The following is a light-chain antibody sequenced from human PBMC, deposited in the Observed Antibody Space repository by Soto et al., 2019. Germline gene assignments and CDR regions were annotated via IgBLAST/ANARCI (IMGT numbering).Light chain of an antibody. V-gene: IGKV3-11*01. CDR2: DAS. CDR1: QSVSSY. Sequence: EIVLTQSPATLSLSPGERATLSCRASQSVSSYLAWYQQKPGQAPRLLIYDASNRATGIPARFSGSGSGTDFTLTISSLEPEDFALYYCQQRSNWPPIFTFGTGTKVDIK. J-gene: IGKJ3*01. CDR3: QQRSNWPPIFT.